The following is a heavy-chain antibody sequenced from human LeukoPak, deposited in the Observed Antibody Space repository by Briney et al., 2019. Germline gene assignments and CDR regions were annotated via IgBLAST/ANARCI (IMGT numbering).Heavy chain of an antibody. V-gene: IGHV3-23*01. Sequence: PSETLSLTCTVSGGSISSGDYYWSWIRQPPGKGLEWVSAISGSGGSTYYADSVKGRFTISRDNSKNTLYLQMNSLRAEDTAVYYCAKKLRAVAGKGRYFDLWGRGTLVTVSS. CDR2: ISGSGGST. CDR1: GGSISSGDYY. CDR3: AKKLRAVAGKGRYFDL. J-gene: IGHJ2*01. D-gene: IGHD6-19*01.